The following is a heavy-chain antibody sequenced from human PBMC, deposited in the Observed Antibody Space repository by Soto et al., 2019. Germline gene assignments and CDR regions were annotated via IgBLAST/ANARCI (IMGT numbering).Heavy chain of an antibody. D-gene: IGHD3-10*02. CDR3: AGAVSDFDVRRYRTSYFDQ. CDR1: GASVSTGVYY. J-gene: IGHJ4*02. Sequence: QVQLYESGPGLVQPSQTLSLSCTVSGASVSTGVYYWTWIRQHPGKGLEWIGYIDHTGSAYYNPTLTGRVDISVDTSKNLFSLNLQSLTAADTAFYYCAGAVSDFDVRRYRTSYFDQWGQGSLVTVSS. CDR2: IDHTGSA. V-gene: IGHV4-31*03.